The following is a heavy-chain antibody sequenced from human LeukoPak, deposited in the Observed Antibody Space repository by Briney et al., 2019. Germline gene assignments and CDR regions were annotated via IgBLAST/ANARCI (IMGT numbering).Heavy chain of an antibody. CDR1: GFTVSSKD. V-gene: IGHV3-66*01. CDR2: IYSGGST. J-gene: IGHJ3*02. Sequence: GGSLRLSCAASGFTVSSKDMNWVRQAPGKGLEWVSVIYSGGSTHYADSVKDRFSISRDSSKNTLYPQMNSLRAEDTAVCYCASLRARGLDIWGQGTMVTVSS. CDR3: ASLRARGLDI.